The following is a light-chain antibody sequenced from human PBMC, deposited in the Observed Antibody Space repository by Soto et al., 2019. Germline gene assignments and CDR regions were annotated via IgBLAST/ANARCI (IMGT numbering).Light chain of an antibody. Sequence: DIQITQSPSTLPASVRHXVTITCRAIQSISHWLAWYQQKPRTPPKLLIYHASTLESGVPSRFSGSGSGTEFTLTISSLQPDDFATYYCQQYMSYSFGQGTKVDIK. V-gene: IGKV1-5*01. CDR2: HAS. CDR3: QQYMSYS. J-gene: IGKJ1*01. CDR1: QSISHW.